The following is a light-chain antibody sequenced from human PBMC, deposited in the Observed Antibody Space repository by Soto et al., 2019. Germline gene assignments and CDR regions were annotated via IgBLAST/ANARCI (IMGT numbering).Light chain of an antibody. CDR2: GNN. CDR3: QSYDISLSGFV. CDR1: SSNIGAGYD. V-gene: IGLV1-40*01. J-gene: IGLJ1*01. Sequence: QSVLTQPPSVSGAPGQRGTISCTGSSSNIGAGYDVHYYQQLPGRAPKLLIYGNNNRPSGVPDRFSGSKSGTSASLAITGLRAEDEADYYCQSYDISLSGFVLGTGTKLTVL.